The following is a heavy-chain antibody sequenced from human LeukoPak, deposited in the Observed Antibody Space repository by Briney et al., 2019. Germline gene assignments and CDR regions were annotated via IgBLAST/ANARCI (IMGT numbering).Heavy chain of an antibody. Sequence: PGGSLRLSCVASGFIFSSYNMNWVRQAPGKGLVWVSRINSDGSSTSYADSVKGRFTISRDNAKNTLYLQMNSLRGEDTAVYYCAKDYLPNENIVVVPAFDYWGQGTLVTVSS. CDR2: INSDGSST. D-gene: IGHD2-15*01. CDR3: AKDYLPNENIVVVPAFDY. J-gene: IGHJ4*02. CDR1: GFIFSSYN. V-gene: IGHV3-74*01.